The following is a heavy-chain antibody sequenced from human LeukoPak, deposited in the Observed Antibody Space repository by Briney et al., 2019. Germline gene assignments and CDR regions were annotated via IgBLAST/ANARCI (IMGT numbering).Heavy chain of an antibody. CDR3: ARGDSSSWYFDY. D-gene: IGHD6-13*01. Sequence: PSETLSLTCTVSGGSISSVDYYWSSIRQPPGKGLEWIGYIYYSGSTYYNPSLKSRVTISVDTSQNQFSLKLSSVTAADTAVYYCARGDSSSWYFDYWGQGTLVTVSS. V-gene: IGHV4-30-4*02. CDR1: GGSISSVDYY. CDR2: IYYSGST. J-gene: IGHJ4*02.